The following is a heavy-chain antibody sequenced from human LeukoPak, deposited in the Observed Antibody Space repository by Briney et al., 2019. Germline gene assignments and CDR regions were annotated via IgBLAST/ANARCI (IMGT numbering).Heavy chain of an antibody. CDR1: GYTFTDYY. V-gene: IGHV1-2*02. D-gene: IGHD6-13*01. Sequence: GASVKVSCKASGYTFTDYYMHWVRQAPGQGLEWMGWMNPNSGGTNYAQKFQGRVTMTTDTSISTAYMEVSRLRSDDTAVYYCARVRIGQQLDKYYYYAMDVWGQGTTVTVSS. J-gene: IGHJ6*02. CDR3: ARVRIGQQLDKYYYYAMDV. CDR2: MNPNSGGT.